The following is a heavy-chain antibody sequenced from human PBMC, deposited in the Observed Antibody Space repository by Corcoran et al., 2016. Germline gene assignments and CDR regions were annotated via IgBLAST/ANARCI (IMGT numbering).Heavy chain of an antibody. CDR3: VTVVAVGSY. D-gene: IGHD6-19*01. Sequence: QVQVVQSGAEVKKPGASVKVSCKAYGYSFTDYYMHWVRQAPGQGLEWMGWTNPNSGDTKYEQKFQGRVTMTRDASISTAYMELISLSSDDTAVNYSVTVVAVGSYWGQGTLVTVSS. V-gene: IGHV1-2*02. CDR1: GYSFTDYY. CDR2: TNPNSGDT. J-gene: IGHJ4*02.